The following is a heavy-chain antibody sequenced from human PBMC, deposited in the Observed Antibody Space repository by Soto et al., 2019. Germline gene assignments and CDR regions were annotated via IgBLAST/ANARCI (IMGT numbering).Heavy chain of an antibody. Sequence: SETLSLTCTVSGGSVSSGSYYWSWIRQPPGKGLEWIGYIYYSGSTNYNPSLKSRVTISVDTSKNQFSLKLSSVTAADTAVYYCARGRGTYGDYVSLDYWGQGTLVTVSS. CDR1: GGSVSSGSYY. CDR3: ARGRGTYGDYVSLDY. J-gene: IGHJ4*02. V-gene: IGHV4-61*01. D-gene: IGHD4-17*01. CDR2: IYYSGST.